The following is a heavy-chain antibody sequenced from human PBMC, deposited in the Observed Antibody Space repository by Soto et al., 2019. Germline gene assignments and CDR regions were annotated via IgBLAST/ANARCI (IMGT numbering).Heavy chain of an antibody. J-gene: IGHJ3*02. CDR3: AREPRYCRGGSCSITGDADDI. D-gene: IGHD2-15*01. V-gene: IGHV3-66*01. CDR1: GFIVSDTY. CDR2: ISNRGDT. Sequence: EVHLVESGGGLVQPGGSLRLSCTASGFIVSDTYVNWVRQAPGKGLAWVSVISNRGDTHYADSVRGRFSLSRDISDNTLHLQMNNLRVEDTAVYYCAREPRYCRGGSCSITGDADDIWCQGTMVTVSS.